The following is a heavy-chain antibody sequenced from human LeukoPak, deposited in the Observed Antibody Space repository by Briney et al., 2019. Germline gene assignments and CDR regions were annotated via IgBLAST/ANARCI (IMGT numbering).Heavy chain of an antibody. CDR3: TRGYYGSGKFDY. Sequence: GGSLRLSCAASGFTVSSNYMSWVRQAPGKGLEWAAVTWYDGSIKYYGDSVKGRFTISRDNTKNTVYLQMNSLRAEDTAVYYCTRGYYGSGKFDYWGQGTLPTVSS. D-gene: IGHD3-10*01. V-gene: IGHV3-33*08. CDR1: GFTVSSNY. J-gene: IGHJ4*02. CDR2: TWYDGSIK.